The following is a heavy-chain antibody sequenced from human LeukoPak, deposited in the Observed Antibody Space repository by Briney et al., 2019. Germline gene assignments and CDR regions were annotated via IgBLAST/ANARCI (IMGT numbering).Heavy chain of an antibody. CDR1: GYTFTYRY. Sequence: GSSVKVSCKASGYTFTYRYLHWVRQAPGQALEWMGWITPFNGNTNYAQKFQDRVTITRDRSMSTAYTELSSLRSEDTAMYYCATGIAVAGQFDYWGQGTLVTVSS. V-gene: IGHV1-45*02. D-gene: IGHD6-19*01. J-gene: IGHJ4*02. CDR3: ATGIAVAGQFDY. CDR2: ITPFNGNT.